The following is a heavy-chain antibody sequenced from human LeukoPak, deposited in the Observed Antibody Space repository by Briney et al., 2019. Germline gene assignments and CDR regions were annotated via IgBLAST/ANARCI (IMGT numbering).Heavy chain of an antibody. CDR3: ARGFDSKSTYFDY. D-gene: IGHD5-12*01. CDR2: MYYTGST. Sequence: SETLSLTCSVSGGSISSYFWSWIRQPPGKGLEWIGSMYYTGSTNYNPSLKSRVTISLDTSKNQFSLKLRSVTAADTAVYYCARGFDSKSTYFDYWGQGTLVTVSS. V-gene: IGHV4-59*01. J-gene: IGHJ4*02. CDR1: GGSISSYF.